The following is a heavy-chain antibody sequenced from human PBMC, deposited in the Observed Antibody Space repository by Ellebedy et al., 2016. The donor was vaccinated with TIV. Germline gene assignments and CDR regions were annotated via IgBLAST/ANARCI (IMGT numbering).Heavy chain of an antibody. CDR1: GGSISSSSYY. J-gene: IGHJ4*02. CDR2: IYYGGST. Sequence: MPSETLSLTCTVSGGSISSSSYYWGWIRQPPGKGREWIGSIYYGGSTYYNPSLTSRVTISADPSKNQFSLGLTSVTTADTAVYYCASTTQPFAPSNDWGLGMLVIVSS. D-gene: IGHD1-1*01. V-gene: IGHV4-39*07. CDR3: ASTTQPFAPSND.